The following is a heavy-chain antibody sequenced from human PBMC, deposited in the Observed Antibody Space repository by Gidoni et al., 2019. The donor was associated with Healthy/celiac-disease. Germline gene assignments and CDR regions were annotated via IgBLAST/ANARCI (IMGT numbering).Heavy chain of an antibody. V-gene: IGHV4-34*01. Sequence: QVQLQQWGAGLLKPSETLSLTCAVYGGSFSGYYWSWIRQPPGKGREWMGESKHSGSTNYNPSLKSRGTISGDTSKKQFSLELSSVTAAETAVYYCARGPPMIVVVMRAFDIWGQGTMVTVSS. J-gene: IGHJ3*02. CDR3: ARGPPMIVVVMRAFDI. CDR1: GGSFSGYY. D-gene: IGHD3-22*01. CDR2: SKHSGST.